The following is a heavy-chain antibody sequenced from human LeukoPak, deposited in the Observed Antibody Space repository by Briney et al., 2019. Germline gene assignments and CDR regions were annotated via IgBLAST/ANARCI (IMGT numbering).Heavy chain of an antibody. V-gene: IGHV4-34*01. CDR3: ARLNRRVEWLSPDDYYYYYMDV. CDR2: INHSGST. CDR1: GGSFSGYY. D-gene: IGHD3-3*01. Sequence: SETLSLTCAVYGGSFSGYYWSWIRQPPGKGLEWIGEINHSGSTNYNPSLKSRVTISVDTSKNQFSLKLSSVAAADTAVYYCARLNRRVEWLSPDDYYYYYMDVWGKGTTVTVSS. J-gene: IGHJ6*03.